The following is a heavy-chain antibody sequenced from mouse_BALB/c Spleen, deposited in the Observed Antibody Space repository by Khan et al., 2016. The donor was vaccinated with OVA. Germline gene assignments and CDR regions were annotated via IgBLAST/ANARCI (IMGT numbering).Heavy chain of an antibody. V-gene: IGHV5-9-4*01. CDR3: VRVGGYDDNDCYAIDY. Sequence: EVELVESGGGLVKPGGSLKLSCAASGFTFTNFAMSWVRQSPDKRLEWVAEISSGGSYTFYPDTVTGRFTISRDTAKNTLYLEMTSLKSEDTAVFNCVRVGGYDDNDCYAIDYWGQGTSVTVSS. CDR2: ISSGGSYT. CDR1: GFTFTNFA. J-gene: IGHJ4*01. D-gene: IGHD2-2*01.